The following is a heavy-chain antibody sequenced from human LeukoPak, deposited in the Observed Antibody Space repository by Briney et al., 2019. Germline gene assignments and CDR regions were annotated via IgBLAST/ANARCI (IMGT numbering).Heavy chain of an antibody. CDR1: GDSIINSNYY. V-gene: IGHV4-39*01. CDR3: ARRKLYYSSGSPFDY. Sequence: SETLSLTCTVSGDSIINSNYYWGWIRQAPGKGLEWIGNIYHSGITYYSPSLKSRVTISVDTSKNQLSLKLTSVTAADTAVYYCARRKLYYSSGSPFDYWGQGTLVTVSS. CDR2: IYHSGIT. J-gene: IGHJ4*02. D-gene: IGHD3-10*01.